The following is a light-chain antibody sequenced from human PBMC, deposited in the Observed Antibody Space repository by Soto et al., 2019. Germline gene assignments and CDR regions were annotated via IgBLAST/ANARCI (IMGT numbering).Light chain of an antibody. CDR1: SSDVGGYNY. Sequence: QSALTQPASVSGSPGQSISISCTGTSSDVGGYNYVSWYQQHPGKAPKLMIYDVTNRPSGTSSRFSGSKSANTASLTISGLQAEDEADYYCSSYTRSSTVVFGGGTQLTVL. V-gene: IGLV2-14*01. CDR2: DVT. J-gene: IGLJ2*01. CDR3: SSYTRSSTVV.